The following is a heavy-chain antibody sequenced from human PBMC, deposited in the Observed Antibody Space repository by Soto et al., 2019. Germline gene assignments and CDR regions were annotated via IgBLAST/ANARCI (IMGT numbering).Heavy chain of an antibody. V-gene: IGHV4-4*02. Sequence: SETLSLTCAVSGGSISSSNWWSWVRQPPGKGLEWIGEIYHSGSTNYNPSLKSRVTISVDKSKNQFSLKLSSVTAADTAVYYCARRPDGGSYDLDYWGQGTLVTVSS. CDR3: ARRPDGGSYDLDY. CDR2: IYHSGST. J-gene: IGHJ4*02. D-gene: IGHD1-26*01. CDR1: GGSISSSNW.